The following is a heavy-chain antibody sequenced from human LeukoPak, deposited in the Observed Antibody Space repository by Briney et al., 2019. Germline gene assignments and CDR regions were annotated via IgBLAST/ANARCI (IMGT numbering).Heavy chain of an antibody. CDR2: IQEDGKKE. Sequence: PGGSLRLSCAASGFTFTKFWMSWVRQAPGQGLEWVANIQEDGKKENYVDSVKGRFTISRDNAKNSLYLQMNSLRAEDTAVYYCARVCGHQLGYWGQGTLVTVSS. J-gene: IGHJ4*02. D-gene: IGHD2-2*01. CDR3: ARVCGHQLGY. V-gene: IGHV3-7*01. CDR1: GFTFTKFW.